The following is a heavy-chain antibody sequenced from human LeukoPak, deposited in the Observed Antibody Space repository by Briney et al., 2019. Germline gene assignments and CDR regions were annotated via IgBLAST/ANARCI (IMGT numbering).Heavy chain of an antibody. CDR1: GFTFSSYA. J-gene: IGHJ4*02. Sequence: GGSLRLSCAASGFTFSSYAMHWVRQAPGKGLEYVSAISSNGGSTYYANSVEGRFTISRDHSKNTLYLQMGSLRAEDMAVYYCARGGYDFWSGYDYWGQGTLVTVSS. CDR3: ARGGYDFWSGYDY. CDR2: ISSNGGST. D-gene: IGHD3-3*01. V-gene: IGHV3-64*01.